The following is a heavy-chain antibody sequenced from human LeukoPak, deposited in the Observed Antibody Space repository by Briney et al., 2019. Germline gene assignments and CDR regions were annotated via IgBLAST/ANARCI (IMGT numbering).Heavy chain of an antibody. CDR3: ARARFWSDYFDY. Sequence: GGSLRLSCAASGFTFSSYEMNWVRQAPGKGLEWVSYISSSGSTIYYADSVKGRFTISRDNAKNPLYLQMNSLRAEDTAVYYCARARFWSDYFDYWGQGTLVTVSS. CDR2: ISSSGSTI. CDR1: GFTFSSYE. V-gene: IGHV3-48*03. J-gene: IGHJ4*02. D-gene: IGHD3-3*01.